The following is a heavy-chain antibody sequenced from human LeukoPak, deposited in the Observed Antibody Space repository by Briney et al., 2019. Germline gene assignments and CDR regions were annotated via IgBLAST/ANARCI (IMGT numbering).Heavy chain of an antibody. Sequence: SQTLSLTCTVSGGSISSGSYYWSWIRQPAGKGLEWIGRIYTSGSTNYNPSLKSRVTTSVDTSKNQFSLKLSSVTAADTAVYYCARVDSGSFLGDWFDPWGQGTLVTVSS. CDR2: IYTSGST. CDR1: GGSISSGSYY. V-gene: IGHV4-61*02. D-gene: IGHD1-26*01. CDR3: ARVDSGSFLGDWFDP. J-gene: IGHJ5*02.